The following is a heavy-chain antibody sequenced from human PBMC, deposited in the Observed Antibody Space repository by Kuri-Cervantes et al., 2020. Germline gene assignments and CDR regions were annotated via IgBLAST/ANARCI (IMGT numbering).Heavy chain of an antibody. D-gene: IGHD1-1*01. Sequence: ASVKVSCKASGYTFTSYYMHWVRQAPGQGLEWMGIINPSGGSTSYAQKFQGRVTMTRDTSTSTVYMELSSLRSEDTAVYYCASVALLQNWNPTGAFDIWGQGTMVTVSS. J-gene: IGHJ3*02. CDR3: ASVALLQNWNPTGAFDI. CDR2: INPSGGST. CDR1: GYTFTSYY. V-gene: IGHV1-46*01.